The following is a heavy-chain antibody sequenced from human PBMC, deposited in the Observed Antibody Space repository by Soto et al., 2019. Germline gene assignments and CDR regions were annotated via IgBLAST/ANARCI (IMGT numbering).Heavy chain of an antibody. V-gene: IGHV1-18*01. CDR3: ARENSYFDY. Sequence: QIPLLQSGAEVKKPGSSVKVTCKASGYTFRNFGISWVRQAPGQGLEWMGWISAYNANANYAQKFQGRLTMTADTSTSTAYMELRGLRTDDTAVYYCARENSYFDYWGQGTLVTVSS. J-gene: IGHJ4*02. CDR1: GYTFRNFG. CDR2: ISAYNANA.